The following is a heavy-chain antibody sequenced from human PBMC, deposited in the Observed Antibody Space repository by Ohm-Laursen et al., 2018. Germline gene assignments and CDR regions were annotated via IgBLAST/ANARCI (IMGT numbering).Heavy chain of an antibody. Sequence: SLRLSCAAFGFTFDDYAMHWVRQAPGKGLEWVSGISWNSGSIGYADSVKGRFTISRDNAKNSLYLQMNSLRAEDTAVYYCARDILAYAFDIWGQGTMVTVSS. CDR2: ISWNSGSI. CDR3: ARDILAYAFDI. V-gene: IGHV3-9*01. D-gene: IGHD2-15*01. J-gene: IGHJ3*02. CDR1: GFTFDDYA.